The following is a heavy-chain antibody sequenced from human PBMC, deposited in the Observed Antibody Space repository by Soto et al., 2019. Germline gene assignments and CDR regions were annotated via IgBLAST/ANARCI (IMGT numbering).Heavy chain of an antibody. CDR3: ARDIDFAY. CDR2: TYYRSEWFN. Sequence: PSQTLSLTCAISGDSVSSNSAGWNWIRQSPSRGLEWLGRTYYRSEWFNEYAVSVKSRITINPDTSRNQISLQLNSVTPEDTAIYYCARDIDFAYWGRGTQVTFS. CDR1: GDSVSSNSAG. V-gene: IGHV6-1*01. J-gene: IGHJ4*01. D-gene: IGHD3-10*01.